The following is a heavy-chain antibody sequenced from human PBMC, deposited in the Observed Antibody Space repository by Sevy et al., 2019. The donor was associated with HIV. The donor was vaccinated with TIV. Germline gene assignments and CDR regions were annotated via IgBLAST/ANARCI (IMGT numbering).Heavy chain of an antibody. V-gene: IGHV3-7*01. CDR1: GFTFSKYW. D-gene: IGHD4-17*01. J-gene: IGHJ5*02. Sequence: GGSLRLSCAASGFTFSKYWMSWVRQAPGKGLEWVANIKPDGSDKYYMGSLKGRLTISRDNAKNCLYLQMNNLGAEDTAVYYCAIVIDYGELGNWFDPWGQGTLVTVSS. CDR2: IKPDGSDK. CDR3: AIVIDYGELGNWFDP.